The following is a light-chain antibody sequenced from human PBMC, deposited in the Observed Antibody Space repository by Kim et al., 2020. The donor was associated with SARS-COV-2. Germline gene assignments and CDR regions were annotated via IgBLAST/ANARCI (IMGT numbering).Light chain of an antibody. CDR1: SGNIAIYY. CDR3: QSYDTTLV. V-gene: IGLV6-57*01. J-gene: IGLJ3*02. CDR2: EDN. Sequence: GKTVTISGTRSSGNIAIYYVQWYQQRPGNSPTIVIYEDNKRPSGVPDRFSGSIDRSSNSASLTISGLRTEDEADYYCQSYDTTLVFGGGTKVTVL.